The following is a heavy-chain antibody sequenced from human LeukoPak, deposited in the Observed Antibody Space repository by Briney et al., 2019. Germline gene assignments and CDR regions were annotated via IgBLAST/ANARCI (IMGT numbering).Heavy chain of an antibody. Sequence: GGSLRLSCAASGFTFSSYAMHWVRQAPGEGLEWVAVISYDGSNKYYADSVKGRFTISRDNSKNTLYLQMNSLRAEDTAVYYCARESAVAGYFDYWGQGTLVTVSS. D-gene: IGHD6-19*01. V-gene: IGHV3-30-3*01. CDR2: ISYDGSNK. J-gene: IGHJ4*02. CDR1: GFTFSSYA. CDR3: ARESAVAGYFDY.